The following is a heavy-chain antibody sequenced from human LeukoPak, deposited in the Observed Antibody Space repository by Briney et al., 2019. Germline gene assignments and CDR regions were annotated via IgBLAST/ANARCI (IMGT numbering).Heavy chain of an antibody. J-gene: IGHJ4*02. Sequence: SETLSLTCTVSGGSISSSSYYWGWIRQPPGKGLEWIGSMHYSGSTYYNPSLKSRVTISVDMSKTQFSLKLTSVTAADTAVYYCARHFSGAAAPLPFDYWGQGTLVTVSS. D-gene: IGHD6-13*01. CDR2: MHYSGST. V-gene: IGHV4-39*01. CDR3: ARHFSGAAAPLPFDY. CDR1: GGSISSSSYY.